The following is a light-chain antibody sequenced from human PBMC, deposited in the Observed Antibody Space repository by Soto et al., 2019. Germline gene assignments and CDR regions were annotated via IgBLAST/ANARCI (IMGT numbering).Light chain of an antibody. J-gene: IGKJ4*01. Sequence: EIVLTQSPGTLSLSPGERATLSCRASQSVSSSYLAWYQQKPGQAPRLLIYGASSRATGIPDRFSGSGSGTDFTLTISRLEPEDFEVYYCHQYGSSPLTFGGGTKVEIK. CDR3: HQYGSSPLT. CDR1: QSVSSSY. CDR2: GAS. V-gene: IGKV3-20*01.